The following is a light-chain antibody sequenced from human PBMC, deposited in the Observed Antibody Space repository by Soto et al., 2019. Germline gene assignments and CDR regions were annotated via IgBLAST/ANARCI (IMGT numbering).Light chain of an antibody. J-gene: IGKJ1*01. CDR2: GAS. V-gene: IGKV3-15*01. Sequence: EIVMTQSPATLSLSPGERATLSCRASQSVSSNLAWYQQKPGQAPRLLIFGASTRATSIPARFSGSGSGTEFTLTISSLQSEDFAVYHCQQYNDWPWTFGQGTKVDIK. CDR3: QQYNDWPWT. CDR1: QSVSSN.